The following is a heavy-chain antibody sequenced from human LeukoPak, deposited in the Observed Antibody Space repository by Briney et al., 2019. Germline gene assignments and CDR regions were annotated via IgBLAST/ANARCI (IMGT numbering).Heavy chain of an antibody. V-gene: IGHV1-2*02. CDR1: GYTFTGYY. J-gene: IGHJ4*02. Sequence: ASVKVSCKASGYTFTGYYMHWVRQAPGQGLEWMGWINPNSGGTNYAQKFQGRVTMTRDTSTSTVYMELSSLRSEDTAVYYCARDHYHKIHSVMVTAPDYWGQGTLAIVSS. CDR2: INPNSGGT. CDR3: ARDHYHKIHSVMVTAPDY. D-gene: IGHD2-21*02.